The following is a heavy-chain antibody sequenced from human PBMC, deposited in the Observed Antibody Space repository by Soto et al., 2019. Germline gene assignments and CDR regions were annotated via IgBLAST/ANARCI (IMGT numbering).Heavy chain of an antibody. Sequence: EVQWLESGGGVVRPGGSLRRSCAAARFTFSLSAMSWVRQAPGRGLDRVSCLSGGGITTDYADSVKGRLTNSGENSKNTVHLQMNSLRAEDTAVYYCAKGPEYGILTGCDYWGQGALVTVST. V-gene: IGHV3-23*01. CDR1: RFTFSLSA. D-gene: IGHD3-9*01. J-gene: IGHJ4*02. CDR3: AKGPEYGILTGCDY. CDR2: LSGGGITT.